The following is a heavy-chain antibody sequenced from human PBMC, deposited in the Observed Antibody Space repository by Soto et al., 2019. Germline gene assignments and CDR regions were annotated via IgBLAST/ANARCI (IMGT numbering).Heavy chain of an antibody. CDR3: AKGSAHGSPYYFDY. Sequence: GGSLRLSCAASGFTFSSYAMSWVRQAPGKGLEWISAVTGSGGSTYHADSVKGRFTISRDNSKNTLYLLMSSLRAEDTAIYYCAKGSAHGSPYYFDYWGQGTLVTVSS. V-gene: IGHV3-23*01. CDR1: GFTFSSYA. D-gene: IGHD3-16*01. CDR2: VTGSGGST. J-gene: IGHJ4*02.